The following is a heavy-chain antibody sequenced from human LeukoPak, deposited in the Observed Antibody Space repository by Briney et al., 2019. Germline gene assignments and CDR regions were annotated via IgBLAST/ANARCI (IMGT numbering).Heavy chain of an antibody. Sequence: GASVRVSCKASGYTFTGYYIHWVRQAPGQGLEWMGWINPYSGDIAYAQKFQGRVTMTRDTSINTAYMELNRLKFDDTAVYYCARGTMNLDSWGQGTLVTVSS. CDR3: ARGTMNLDS. J-gene: IGHJ4*02. CDR2: INPYSGDI. CDR1: GYTFTGYY. D-gene: IGHD3-22*01. V-gene: IGHV1-2*02.